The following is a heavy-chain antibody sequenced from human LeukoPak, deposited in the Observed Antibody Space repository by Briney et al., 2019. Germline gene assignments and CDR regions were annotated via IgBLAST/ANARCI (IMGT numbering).Heavy chain of an antibody. V-gene: IGHV3-21*01. CDR1: GFTFSSYS. CDR2: ISSRSSYI. J-gene: IGHJ4*02. D-gene: IGHD5-18*01. Sequence: PGVSLRLSCAASGFTFSSYSMNWVRQAPGKGLEWVSSISSRSSYIYYADSVKGRFTISRDNAKNSLYLQMNSLRAEDTAVYYCARDVDTAMVDYWGQGTLVTVSS. CDR3: ARDVDTAMVDY.